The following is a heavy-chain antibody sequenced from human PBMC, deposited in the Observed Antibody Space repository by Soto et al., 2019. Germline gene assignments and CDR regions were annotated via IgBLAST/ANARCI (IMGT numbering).Heavy chain of an antibody. J-gene: IGHJ3*02. CDR1: GFTLSRHW. Sequence: GGSLRLSCAASGFTLSRHWMSWVRQAPGKGLEWVAKIKEDGSEINYVDSVKGRFTISRDDAKNSLYLQMDSLRAEDTAVYYCARDGLPFALDIWGHGTMVTVSS. CDR3: ARDGLPFALDI. V-gene: IGHV3-7*03. CDR2: IKEDGSEI. D-gene: IGHD3-16*01.